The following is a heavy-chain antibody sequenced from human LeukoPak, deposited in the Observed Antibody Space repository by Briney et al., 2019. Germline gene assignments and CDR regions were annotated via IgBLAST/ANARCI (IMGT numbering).Heavy chain of an antibody. CDR3: AELGITMIGGV. D-gene: IGHD3-10*02. CDR1: GFTFSGYE. CDR2: ISSSGSTI. J-gene: IGHJ6*04. Sequence: GGSLRLSCAASGFTFSGYEMNWVRQAPGKGLEGVSYISSSGSTIYYADSVKGRFTLPRDNAKNSLYLQMNSRRAEDTAVYYCAELGITMIGGVWGKGTTVTIPS. V-gene: IGHV3-48*03.